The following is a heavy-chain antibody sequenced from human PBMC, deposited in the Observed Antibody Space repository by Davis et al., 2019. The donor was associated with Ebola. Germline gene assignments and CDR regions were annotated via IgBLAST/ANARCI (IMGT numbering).Heavy chain of an antibody. CDR1: GYSFTSYW. D-gene: IGHD2/OR15-2a*01. Sequence: PGGSLRLSCKGSGYSFTSYWISWVRQMPGKGLEWMGTIDPSDSYATDSPSFQGHVTMSVDRSISTAYLQWSSLKASDTAIYYCARREYYSPKFDPWGQGTLVTVSS. CDR3: ARREYYSPKFDP. V-gene: IGHV5-10-1*01. CDR2: IDPSDSYA. J-gene: IGHJ5*02.